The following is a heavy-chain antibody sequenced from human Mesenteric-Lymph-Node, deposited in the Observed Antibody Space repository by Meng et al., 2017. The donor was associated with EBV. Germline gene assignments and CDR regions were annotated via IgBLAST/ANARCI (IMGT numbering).Heavy chain of an antibody. Sequence: QVQLQESGPGLVKPSQTLSLTCAVSGGSISSGGYYWSWIRQPPGKGLEWIGYIYYSGSTYYNPSLKSRVTISVDTSKNQFSLKLSSVTAADTAVYYCANTYSSNNLYFDYWGQGSLVTVSS. D-gene: IGHD5-18*01. CDR2: IYYSGST. CDR1: GGSISSGGYY. CDR3: ANTYSSNNLYFDY. J-gene: IGHJ4*02. V-gene: IGHV4-30-4*01.